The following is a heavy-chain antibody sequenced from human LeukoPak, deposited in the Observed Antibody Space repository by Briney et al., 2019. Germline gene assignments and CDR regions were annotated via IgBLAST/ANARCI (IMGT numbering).Heavy chain of an antibody. V-gene: IGHV1-3*01. CDR2: INAGNGNT. J-gene: IGHJ4*02. Sequence: ASVKVSCTASGYTFTSYAMHWVRQAPGQRLEWMGWINAGNGNTKYSQKFQGRVTITRDTSASTAYMELSSLRSEDTAVYYCARVGIAARPEDYFDYWGQGTLVTVSS. CDR3: ARVGIAARPEDYFDY. D-gene: IGHD6-6*01. CDR1: GYTFTSYA.